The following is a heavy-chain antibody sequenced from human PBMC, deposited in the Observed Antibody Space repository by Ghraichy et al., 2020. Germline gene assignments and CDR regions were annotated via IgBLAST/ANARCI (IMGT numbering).Heavy chain of an antibody. V-gene: IGHV1-18*01. CDR3: ARSQSDFWCGYYLFEYYYYYMDV. CDR2: ISAYNGNT. J-gene: IGHJ6*03. CDR1: GYTFTSYG. D-gene: IGHD3-3*01. Sequence: ASVKVSCKASGYTFTSYGISWVRQAPGQGLEWMGWISAYNGNTNYAQKLQGRVTMTTDTSTSTAYMELRSLRSDDTAVYYCARSQSDFWCGYYLFEYYYYYMDVWCKGTTVTFSS.